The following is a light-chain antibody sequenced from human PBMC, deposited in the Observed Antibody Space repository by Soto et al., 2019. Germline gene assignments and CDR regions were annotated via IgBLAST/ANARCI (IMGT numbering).Light chain of an antibody. CDR3: MQGTHWPWT. Sequence: VVRVHSPLSRSVTLEQPPSISCISSQSLINQKAKTFLQWFQQRPGQSPRRLIHDVSNRDSGVPDRFSGSGSGSYFTLRISRVEAEDVGTYYCMQGTHWPWTFGQGTKVEVK. CDR1: QSLINQKAKTF. CDR2: DVS. J-gene: IGKJ1*01. V-gene: IGKV2-30*01.